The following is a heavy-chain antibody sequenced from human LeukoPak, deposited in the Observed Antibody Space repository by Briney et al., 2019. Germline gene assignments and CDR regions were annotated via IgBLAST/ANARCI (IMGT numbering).Heavy chain of an antibody. Sequence: GGSLRLSCAASGFRFSSYSMSWVRQAPGKGLEWVANIKEDGSEKNYVDSLKGRFTISRDNAQNSLHLQMDSLTAEDTAMYYCARDFRYCSAGSCYRSDYWGQGTLVTVSP. D-gene: IGHD2-15*01. CDR3: ARDFRYCSAGSCYRSDY. V-gene: IGHV3-7*01. CDR1: GFRFSSYS. CDR2: IKEDGSEK. J-gene: IGHJ4*02.